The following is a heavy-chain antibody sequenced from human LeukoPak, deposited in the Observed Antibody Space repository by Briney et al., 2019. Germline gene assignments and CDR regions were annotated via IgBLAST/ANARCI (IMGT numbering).Heavy chain of an antibody. CDR2: INPSGGST. Sequence: ASVKVSCKASGYTFTSYYMHWVRQAPGQGLEWMGIINPSGGSTSYAQKFQGRVTMTRDTSTSTVYMELSSLRSEDTAVYYCARKQSSSWYKSEGAEYFQHWGQGTLVTVSS. CDR1: GYTFTSYY. V-gene: IGHV1-46*01. D-gene: IGHD6-13*01. J-gene: IGHJ1*01. CDR3: ARKQSSSWYKSEGAEYFQH.